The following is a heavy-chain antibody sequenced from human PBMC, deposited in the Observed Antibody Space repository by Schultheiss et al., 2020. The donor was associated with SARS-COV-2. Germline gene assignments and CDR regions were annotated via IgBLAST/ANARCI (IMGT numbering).Heavy chain of an antibody. V-gene: IGHV3-30*01. CDR1: GFTFSSYA. Sequence: GGSLRLSCAASGFTFSSYAMHWVRQAPGKGLEWVAVISYDGSNKYYADSVKGRFTISRDNSKNTLYLQMNSLRAEDTAVYYCATEGVVVVAATEVDDAFDIWGQGTMVTVSS. CDR3: ATEGVVVVAATEVDDAFDI. CDR2: ISYDGSNK. D-gene: IGHD2-15*01. J-gene: IGHJ3*02.